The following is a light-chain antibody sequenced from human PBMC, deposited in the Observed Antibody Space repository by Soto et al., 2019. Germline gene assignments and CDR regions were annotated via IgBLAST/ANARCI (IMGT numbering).Light chain of an antibody. CDR1: SSNIGSNT. Sequence: QSVLTQAPSASGTPGQRVTISCSGSSSNIGSNTVTWYQQVPGTAPKLLIYSNDQRPSGVPDRFSGSKSGTSASLAIAGLQSEDEADYYCAAWDDSLNGRVFGGGTKLTVL. J-gene: IGLJ3*02. CDR2: SND. CDR3: AAWDDSLNGRV. V-gene: IGLV1-44*01.